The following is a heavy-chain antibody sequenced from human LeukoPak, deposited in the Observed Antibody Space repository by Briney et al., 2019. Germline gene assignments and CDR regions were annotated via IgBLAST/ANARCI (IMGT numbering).Heavy chain of an antibody. Sequence: SGGSLRLSCSASGXTFSSYAVHWVRQAPGKGLEYVSAISSSGGSTYYADSVKGRFTISRDNSKNTLYLQMSSLRAEDTAVYYCSLPYDILTGQDYWGQGTLVTVSS. CDR1: GXTFSSYA. CDR2: ISSSGGST. D-gene: IGHD3-9*01. CDR3: SLPYDILTGQDY. J-gene: IGHJ4*02. V-gene: IGHV3-64D*06.